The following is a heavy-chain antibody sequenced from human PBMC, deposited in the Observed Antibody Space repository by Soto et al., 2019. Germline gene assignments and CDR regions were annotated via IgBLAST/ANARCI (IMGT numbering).Heavy chain of an antibody. CDR1: GDSISSGDDS. CDR2: IFQSGTT. Sequence: QLQLQESGSGLVKPSQTLSLTCAVSGDSISSGDDSWNWIRQPPGKGLEWIGYIFQSGTTYYNPSLQSRLTISVDMSSNRFFLRLTSATAADTAVYFCARSTAMARQYFDSWGQGTLVIVSS. J-gene: IGHJ4*02. CDR3: ARSTAMARQYFDS. D-gene: IGHD5-18*01. V-gene: IGHV4-30-2*01.